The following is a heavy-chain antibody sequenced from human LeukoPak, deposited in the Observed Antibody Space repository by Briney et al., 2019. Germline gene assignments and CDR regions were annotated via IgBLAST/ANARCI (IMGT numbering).Heavy chain of an antibody. Sequence: PSETLSLTCTVSGGSISSYYWSWTRQPPGKGLEWIGYIYYSGSTNYNPSLKSRVTISVDTSKNQFSLKLSSVTAADTAVYYCARDLSLFFGSGSPYYYGMDVWGQGTTVTVSS. CDR2: IYYSGST. CDR3: ARDLSLFFGSGSPYYYGMDV. CDR1: GGSISSYY. J-gene: IGHJ6*02. D-gene: IGHD3-10*01. V-gene: IGHV4-59*01.